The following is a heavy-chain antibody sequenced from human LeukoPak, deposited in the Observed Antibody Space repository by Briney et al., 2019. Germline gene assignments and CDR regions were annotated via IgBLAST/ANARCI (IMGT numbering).Heavy chain of an antibody. D-gene: IGHD3-3*01. CDR1: GFTFDDYA. CDR2: ISWNSGSI. J-gene: IGHJ3*02. CDR3: ARTYDFGRGPPGDAFDN. Sequence: SLRLSCAASGFTFDDYAMHWVRQAPGKSLEWVSGISWNSGSIGYADSVKGRFTISRDNAKNSLYLQMNSLRVDDTAVYYCARTYDFGRGPPGDAFDNWGQGTLVTVPS. V-gene: IGHV3-9*01.